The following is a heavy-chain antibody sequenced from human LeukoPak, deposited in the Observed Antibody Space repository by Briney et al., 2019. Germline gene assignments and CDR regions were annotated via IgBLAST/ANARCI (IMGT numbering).Heavy chain of an antibody. CDR1: GFTFSSYW. CDR2: IKQDGSEK. CDR3: ARWAPSQWELLPYYYYGIDV. V-gene: IGHV3-7*01. D-gene: IGHD1-26*01. J-gene: IGHJ6*02. Sequence: PGGSLRLSCAASGFTFSSYWMSWVRQAPGKGLEWVANIKQDGSEKYYVDSVKGRFTISRDNAKNSLYLQMNSLRTEDTAVYYCARWAPSQWELLPYYYYGIDVWGQGTTVTVSS.